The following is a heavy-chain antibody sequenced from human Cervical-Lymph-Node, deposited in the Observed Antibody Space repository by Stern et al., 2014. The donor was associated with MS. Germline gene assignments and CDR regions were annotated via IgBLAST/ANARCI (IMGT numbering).Heavy chain of an antibody. J-gene: IGHJ3*02. CDR3: ASHSSGTNEADAFDI. Sequence: QVQLQESGPGLVKPSETLSLTCTVSGGSISSYYWNWIRQPPGKGPEWIGCINYRGSTTYTPSLKSRVTISVDTSKNQFSLKLGSVTAADTAVYYCASHSSGTNEADAFDIWGQGTMVTVSS. D-gene: IGHD3-22*01. CDR1: GGSISSYY. CDR2: INYRGST. V-gene: IGHV4-59*01.